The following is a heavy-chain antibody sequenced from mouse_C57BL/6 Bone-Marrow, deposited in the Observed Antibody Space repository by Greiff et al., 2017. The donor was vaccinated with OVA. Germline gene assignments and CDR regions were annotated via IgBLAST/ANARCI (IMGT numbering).Heavy chain of an antibody. CDR1: GFTFSSDG. CDR2: IISGGSYT. Sequence: EVQVVESGGDLVKPGGSLKLSCTASGFTFSSDGMSWVRQTPDKRLEWVATIISGGSYTDYPDSVKGRFTITTDNAKNTLYLQMSSLKSEDTAMYSCASVLWSFAYWGQVTLVTVSA. CDR3: ASVLWSFAY. V-gene: IGHV5-6*01. J-gene: IGHJ3*01. D-gene: IGHD1-1*02.